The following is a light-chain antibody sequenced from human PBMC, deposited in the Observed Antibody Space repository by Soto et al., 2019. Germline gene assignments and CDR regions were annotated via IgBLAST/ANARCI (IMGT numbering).Light chain of an antibody. J-gene: IGKJ2*01. CDR2: WAS. CDR3: QQYYSTLYT. CDR1: QSVLYSSNNKNY. V-gene: IGKV4-1*01. Sequence: DIVMTQSPDSLAVSLGERATINCKSSQSVLYSSNNKNYLAWYQQKPGQPPKLLIYWASTRESGVPDRFSGSGSGTDLTRTISSLQAEDVAVYYCQQYYSTLYTFGQGTKLEIK.